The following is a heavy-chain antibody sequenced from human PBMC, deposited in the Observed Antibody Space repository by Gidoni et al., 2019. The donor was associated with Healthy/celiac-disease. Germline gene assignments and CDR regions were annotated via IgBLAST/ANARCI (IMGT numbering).Heavy chain of an antibody. CDR1: GFTFSSYA. D-gene: IGHD5-12*01. Sequence: QVQLVESGGGVVQPGRSLRLSCAASGFTFSSYAMHWVRQAPGKGLEWVAVISYDGSNKYYADSVKGRFTISRDNSKNTLYLQMNSLRAEDTAVYYCARDGGDIVSGLGYYGMDVWGQGTTVTVSS. CDR2: ISYDGSNK. CDR3: ARDGGDIVSGLGYYGMDV. V-gene: IGHV3-30-3*01. J-gene: IGHJ6*02.